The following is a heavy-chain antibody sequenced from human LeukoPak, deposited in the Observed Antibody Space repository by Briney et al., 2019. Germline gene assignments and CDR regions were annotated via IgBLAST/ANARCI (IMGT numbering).Heavy chain of an antibody. D-gene: IGHD4-23*01. V-gene: IGHV1-8*01. CDR3: ARGHGPGGTRWPNLDY. Sequence: ASVKVSCKTSAYTFTSYEINWVRQATGQGLESMGWMNPNSGNTGYAQKFQGRVTMTRDTSINTAYMELSSLRSEDTAIYYCARGHGPGGTRWPNLDYWGQGTLITVSA. CDR1: AYTFTSYE. CDR2: MNPNSGNT. J-gene: IGHJ4*02.